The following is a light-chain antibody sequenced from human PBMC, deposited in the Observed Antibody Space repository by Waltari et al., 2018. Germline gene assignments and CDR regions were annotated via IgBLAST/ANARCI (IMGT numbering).Light chain of an antibody. V-gene: IGKV1-12*01. Sequence: DIQMTQSPSSLSASIGDRVAISCRASQDIASWLAWYQQHPGKAPRLLVYAASNLQSGVPSRFSGSGSGTNFTLTINSLQPEDFATYYCQLAQRFPFFGPGTKVDVK. J-gene: IGKJ3*01. CDR1: QDIASW. CDR3: QLAQRFPF. CDR2: AAS.